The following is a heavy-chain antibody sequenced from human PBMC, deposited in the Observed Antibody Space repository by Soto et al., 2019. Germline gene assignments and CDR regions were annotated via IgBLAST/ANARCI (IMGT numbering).Heavy chain of an antibody. CDR2: IYPGDSDT. CDR3: ARFQCSGGSCYKASYYYYGMDV. CDR1: GYSFTSYW. Sequence: GESLKISCKGSGYSFTSYWIGWVRQMPGKGLEWMGIIYPGDSDTRYSPSFQGQVTISADKSISTAYLQWSSLKASDTAMYYCARFQCSGGSCYKASYYYYGMDVWGQGTTVTVS. J-gene: IGHJ6*02. D-gene: IGHD2-15*01. V-gene: IGHV5-51*01.